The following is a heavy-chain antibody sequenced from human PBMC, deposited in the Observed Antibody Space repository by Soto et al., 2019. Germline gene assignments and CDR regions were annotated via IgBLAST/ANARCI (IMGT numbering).Heavy chain of an antibody. CDR3: ARMETFGSLNWFDS. D-gene: IGHD3-16*01. CDR1: GYSFTNND. Sequence: GSSVKVSCKASGYSFTNNDVSWVRQATGQGLEWMGWMNRGSGDTGYAQKFQGRVTMTRDISIATAYMELSSLRSDDTAIYYCARMETFGSLNWFDSWGQG. J-gene: IGHJ5*01. CDR2: MNRGSGDT. V-gene: IGHV1-8*01.